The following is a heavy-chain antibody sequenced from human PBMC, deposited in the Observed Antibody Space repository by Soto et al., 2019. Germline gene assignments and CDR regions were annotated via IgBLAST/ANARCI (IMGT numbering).Heavy chain of an antibody. CDR2: IYYLGST. V-gene: IGHV4-59*01. CDR1: GGSMSEYF. J-gene: IGHJ4*02. D-gene: IGHD3-10*01. CDR3: ARDGYDGSGSPYPAY. Sequence: SETLSLTCSVSGGSMSEYFWSWIRQSPGKGLEWVGYIYYLGSTDYNPSLKSRVTISVDTSKGQFSLRLTSVTAADTAVYYCARDGYDGSGSPYPAYWGPGTQVTVSS.